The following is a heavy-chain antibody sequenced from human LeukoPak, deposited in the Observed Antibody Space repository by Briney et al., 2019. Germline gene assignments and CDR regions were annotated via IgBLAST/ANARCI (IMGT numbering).Heavy chain of an antibody. D-gene: IGHD3-10*01. CDR3: ARGGNIDY. CDR2: ISSGSGTI. CDR1: GFTFSSYS. V-gene: IGHV3-48*02. J-gene: IGHJ4*02. Sequence: GGSLRLSCAASGFTFSSYSMNWGRQAPGKGLEWLSYISSGSGTIYYADSVKGRFTISRDNAKNSVYLQMNCLRDEDTAVYYCARGGNIDYWGQGTLVTVSS.